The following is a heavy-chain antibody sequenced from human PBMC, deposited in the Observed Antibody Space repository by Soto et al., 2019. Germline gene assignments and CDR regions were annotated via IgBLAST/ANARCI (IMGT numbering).Heavy chain of an antibody. V-gene: IGHV3-30*18. CDR3: AKGVGSSGWYFPFDY. CDR1: VFTFSSYG. D-gene: IGHD6-19*01. CDR2: ISYDGSNK. J-gene: IGHJ4*02. Sequence: PWWSLRLSCSASVFTFSSYGMHWVRQAPGKGLEWVAVISYDGSNKYYADSVKGRFTISRDNSKNTLYLQMNSLRAEDTAVYYCAKGVGSSGWYFPFDYWGQGTLVTVSS.